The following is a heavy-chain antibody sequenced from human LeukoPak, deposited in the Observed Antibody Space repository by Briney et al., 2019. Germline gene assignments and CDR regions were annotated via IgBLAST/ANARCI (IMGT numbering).Heavy chain of an antibody. CDR1: GYTFSSYG. CDR3: AREFDSSGYYLYAIDY. CDR2: ISAYNGNT. D-gene: IGHD3-22*01. J-gene: IGHJ4*02. Sequence: ASVKVSCKASGYTFSSYGISWVRQAPGQGLEWMGWISAYNGNTNYAQKLQGRVTMTTDTSTSTVYMELRSLRSDDTAVYYCAREFDSSGYYLYAIDYWGQGTLVTVSS. V-gene: IGHV1-18*01.